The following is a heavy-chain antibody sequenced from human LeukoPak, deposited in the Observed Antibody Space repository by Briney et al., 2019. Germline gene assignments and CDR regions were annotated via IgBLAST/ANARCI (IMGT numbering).Heavy chain of an antibody. V-gene: IGHV1-2*02. Sequence: GASVKVSCKASGYTFTDYYIHWLRQAPGQGLEWMGWINPNNGDTNYAQKFQGSVTMTRDTSISTAYMELSTLTSDDTAVYYCARDGVGTYDYWGQGTLVAVSS. CDR1: GYTFTDYY. D-gene: IGHD1-26*01. J-gene: IGHJ4*02. CDR3: ARDGVGTYDY. CDR2: INPNNGDT.